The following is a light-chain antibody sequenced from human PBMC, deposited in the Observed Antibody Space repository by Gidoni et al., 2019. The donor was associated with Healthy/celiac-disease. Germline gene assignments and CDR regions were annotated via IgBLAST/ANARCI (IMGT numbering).Light chain of an antibody. CDR3: QQRSNSWT. Sequence: EIVLTQSPATLSLSPGERATLSCRASQSVSSYLAWYQPKPGQAPRLLIYDASNRATGIPARFSGSGSGTDFTLTISSLEPEDFAVYYCQQRSNSWTFXXXTKVEIK. CDR1: QSVSSY. J-gene: IGKJ1*01. V-gene: IGKV3-11*01. CDR2: DAS.